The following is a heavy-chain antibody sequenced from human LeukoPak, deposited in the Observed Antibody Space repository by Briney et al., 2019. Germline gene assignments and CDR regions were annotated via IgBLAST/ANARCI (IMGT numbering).Heavy chain of an antibody. V-gene: IGHV3-23*01. CDR3: AREVAPLYFHYGMDV. CDR1: GFTFSSYA. CDR2: ISGSGGST. J-gene: IGHJ6*01. D-gene: IGHD1-26*01. Sequence: GGSLRLSCAASGFTFSSYAMSWVRQAPGKGLEWVSAISGSGGSTYYADSVKGRFTISRDNSKNTLYLQMNSLRAEDTAVYYCAREVAPLYFHYGMDVWGEGTTVTVSS.